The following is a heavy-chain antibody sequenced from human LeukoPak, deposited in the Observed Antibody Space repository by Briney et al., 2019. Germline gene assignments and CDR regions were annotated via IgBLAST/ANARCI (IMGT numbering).Heavy chain of an antibody. V-gene: IGHV3-7*01. CDR1: GFTFSSYW. Sequence: GGSLRLSCAASGFTFSSYWMSWVRQAPGKGLEWVANIKQDGSEKYYVDSVKGRFTISRDNAKNSLYLQMNSLRAEDTAVYYCAREPVDTAMVPSAYFDYWGQGTLVTDSS. J-gene: IGHJ4*02. CDR3: AREPVDTAMVPSAYFDY. CDR2: IKQDGSEK. D-gene: IGHD5-18*01.